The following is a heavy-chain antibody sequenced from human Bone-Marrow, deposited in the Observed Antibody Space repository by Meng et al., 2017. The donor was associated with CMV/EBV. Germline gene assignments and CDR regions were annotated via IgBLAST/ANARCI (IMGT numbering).Heavy chain of an antibody. J-gene: IGHJ4*02. Sequence: GRSLRLSCAASGFTFSNYWMTWVRQAPGKGLEWVANIKQDGSEKYYVDSVKGRFSVSRDNAKNSLYRQMNSLRAEDTAVYYCARSRITFVYWGQGTLVTVSS. CDR3: ARSRITFVY. CDR2: IKQDGSEK. CDR1: GFTFSNYW. V-gene: IGHV3-7*01. D-gene: IGHD5-24*01.